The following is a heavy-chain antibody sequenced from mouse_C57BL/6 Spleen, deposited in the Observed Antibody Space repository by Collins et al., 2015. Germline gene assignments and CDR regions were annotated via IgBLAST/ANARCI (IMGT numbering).Heavy chain of an antibody. D-gene: IGHD2-4*01. CDR3: ARVDYESAWFAY. J-gene: IGHJ3*01. CDR2: IHPNSGST. CDR1: GYTFTSYW. Sequence: QVQLQQPGAELVKPGASVKLSCKASGYTFTSYWMHWVKQRPGQGLEWIGMIHPNSGSTNYNEKFKSKATLTVDKSSSTAYMQLSSLTSEDSAVYYCARVDYESAWFAYWGQGTLVTVSA. V-gene: IGHV1-64*01.